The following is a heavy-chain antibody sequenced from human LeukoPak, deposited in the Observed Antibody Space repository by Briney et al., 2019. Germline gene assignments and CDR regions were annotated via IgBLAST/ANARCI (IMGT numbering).Heavy chain of an antibody. D-gene: IGHD3-10*01. CDR3: ARRRGTYYYYYMDV. J-gene: IGHJ6*03. CDR1: GGSFSGHY. V-gene: IGHV4-34*12. CDR2: IIHSGRI. Sequence: SETLSLTCGVYGGSFSGHYWSWIRQPPGKGLEWIGEIIHSGRINYNPSLKSRVTISIDTSKNQFSLRLSSVTAADTAVYYCARRRGTYYYYYMDVWGKGTTVTISS.